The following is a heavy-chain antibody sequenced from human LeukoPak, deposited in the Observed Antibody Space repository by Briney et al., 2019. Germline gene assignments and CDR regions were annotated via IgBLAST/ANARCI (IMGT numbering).Heavy chain of an antibody. CDR2: ISHSGST. Sequence: SETLSLTCGVYGGSLSGYYWSWIRQPPGKGLEWIGEISHSGSTNYNPSFSSRITISIDMSKNQLSLKLTSVTAADTAVYYCAKGSKVVLITRDYYMDVWGKGTTVTISS. D-gene: IGHD3-22*01. CDR1: GGSLSGYY. CDR3: AKGSKVVLITRDYYMDV. J-gene: IGHJ6*03. V-gene: IGHV4-34*01.